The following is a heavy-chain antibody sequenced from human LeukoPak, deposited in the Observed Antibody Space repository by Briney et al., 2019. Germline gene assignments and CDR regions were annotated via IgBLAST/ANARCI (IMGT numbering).Heavy chain of an antibody. J-gene: IGHJ5*02. D-gene: IGHD2-21*02. CDR1: GFTFSSFG. CDR3: ASSIVVVTARYNWFDP. Sequence: GGSLRLSCAVSGFTFSSFGMNWVRQAPGKRLEWVSSISSSGNYIYYADSVKGRFTISRDKAKNSVYLQMNSLRAEDTAVYYCASSIVVVTARYNWFDPWGQGTLVTVSS. CDR2: ISSSGNYI. V-gene: IGHV3-21*01.